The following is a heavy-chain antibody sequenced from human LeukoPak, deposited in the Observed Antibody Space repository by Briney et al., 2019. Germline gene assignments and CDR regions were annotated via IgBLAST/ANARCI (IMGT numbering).Heavy chain of an antibody. CDR2: ISGSGGST. J-gene: IGHJ6*02. D-gene: IGHD2-15*01. CDR1: GFTFSSYA. CDR3: AKGQGYCSGGSCYRPRRYYHYYGMDV. V-gene: IGHV3-23*01. Sequence: GGSLRLSCAASGFTFSSYAMSWVRQAPGRGLEWVGAISGSGGSTYYADSVKGRFTISRDNSKNTPYLQMNSLRAADTAVYYCAKGQGYCSGGSCYRPRRYYHYYGMDVWGQGTTVTVSS.